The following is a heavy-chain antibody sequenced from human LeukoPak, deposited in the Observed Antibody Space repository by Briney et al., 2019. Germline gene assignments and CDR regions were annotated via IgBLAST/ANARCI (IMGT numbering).Heavy chain of an antibody. CDR3: ARDDTTGKYYFDY. J-gene: IGHJ4*02. CDR1: GFTFSDYW. V-gene: IGHV3-7*01. CDR2: IGQDGREK. Sequence: GGSLRLSCAAAGFTFSDYWMSWVRQAPGKGLEGVANIGQDGREKYYVDSVKGRFTISRDNAKNSVYLQMNSLRAEDTAIYYCARDDTTGKYYFDYWGLGIQVTVSS. D-gene: IGHD1-26*01.